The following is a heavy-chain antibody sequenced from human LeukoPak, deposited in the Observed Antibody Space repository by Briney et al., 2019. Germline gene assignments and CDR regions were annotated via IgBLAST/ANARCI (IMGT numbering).Heavy chain of an antibody. V-gene: IGHV1-2*02. CDR3: ARSGFRYKWNDFLFDR. J-gene: IGHJ4*02. CDR1: GYTFTGYN. D-gene: IGHD1-1*01. CDR2: INVHTGVA. Sequence: ASVKVSCKASGYTFTGYNMHWVRQAPGQGLEWMGWINVHTGVAHYAQQFHGRVTMTRDTSKTQFSLRLRSVTAADTAVYYCARSGFRYKWNDFLFDRWGQGTLVTVSS.